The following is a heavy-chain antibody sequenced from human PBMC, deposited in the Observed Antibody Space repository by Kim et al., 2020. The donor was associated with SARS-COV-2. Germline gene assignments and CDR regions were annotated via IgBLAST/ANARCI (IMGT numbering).Heavy chain of an antibody. V-gene: IGHV4-34*01. J-gene: IGHJ4*02. CDR2: INHSGST. CDR3: ARGSPTMRSGSRGYFDY. D-gene: IGHD3-22*01. CDR1: GGSFSGYY. Sequence: SETLSLTCAVYGGSFSGYYWSWIRQPPGKGLEWIGEINHSGSTNYNPSLKSRVTISVDTSKNQFSLKLSSVTAADTAVFYCARGSPTMRSGSRGYFDYWGQGTLVTVSS.